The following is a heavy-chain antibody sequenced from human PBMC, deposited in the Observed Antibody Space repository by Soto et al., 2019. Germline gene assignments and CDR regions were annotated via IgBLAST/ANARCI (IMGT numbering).Heavy chain of an antibody. CDR3: ARSSIPAAGTFYYGQDV. Sequence: ASVKVSCKASGYTFTGYYMHWVRQAPGQGLEWMGWINPNSGGTNNAQKFQGRVTMTRDTSISTAYMEPSRLRSDDTAVYYCARSSIPAAGTFYYGQDVWGQGTTVTVSS. D-gene: IGHD6-13*01. CDR2: INPNSGGT. J-gene: IGHJ6*02. V-gene: IGHV1-2*02. CDR1: GYTFTGYY.